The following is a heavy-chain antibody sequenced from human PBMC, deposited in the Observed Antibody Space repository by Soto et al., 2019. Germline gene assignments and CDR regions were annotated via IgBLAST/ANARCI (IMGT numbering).Heavy chain of an antibody. CDR1: GYTFTSYA. Sequence: ASVKVSCKASGYTFTSYAMHWVRQAPGQRLEWMGWINAGNGNTKYSQKFQGRVTITRGTSASTAYMELSSLRSEDTAVYYCARENAYYYDSSGYYGRSWFDPWGQGTLVTVSS. CDR2: INAGNGNT. V-gene: IGHV1-3*01. J-gene: IGHJ5*02. CDR3: ARENAYYYDSSGYYGRSWFDP. D-gene: IGHD3-22*01.